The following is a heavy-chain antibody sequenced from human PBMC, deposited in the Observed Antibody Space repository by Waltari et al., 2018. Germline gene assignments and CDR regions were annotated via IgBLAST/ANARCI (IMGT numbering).Heavy chain of an antibody. Sequence: EVQLVQSGAEVKKPGESLRISCKGSGYSFTSYWISWVRQMPGKGREWMGRIDPSDSYTNYSPSFQGNVTISADKSISTAYLQWSSLKASDTAMYYCARAFWIRYGMDVWGQGTTVTVSS. J-gene: IGHJ6*02. CDR1: GYSFTSYW. CDR3: ARAFWIRYGMDV. CDR2: IDPSDSYT. D-gene: IGHD5-18*01. V-gene: IGHV5-10-1*03.